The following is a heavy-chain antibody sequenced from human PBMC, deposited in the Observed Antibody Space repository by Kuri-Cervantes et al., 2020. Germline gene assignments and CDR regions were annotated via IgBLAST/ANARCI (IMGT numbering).Heavy chain of an antibody. Sequence: GESLKISCEASGFTFTSYWMHWVRQAPGKGLVWVSHIKSDGSSTRYADPAKGRFTISRDNAKNTLYLQMNSLRAEDTAVYYCARDQSSTGRGGMDVWGQGTTVTVSS. V-gene: IGHV3-74*01. J-gene: IGHJ6*02. D-gene: IGHD2-2*01. CDR1: GFTFTSYW. CDR3: ARDQSSTGRGGMDV. CDR2: IKSDGSST.